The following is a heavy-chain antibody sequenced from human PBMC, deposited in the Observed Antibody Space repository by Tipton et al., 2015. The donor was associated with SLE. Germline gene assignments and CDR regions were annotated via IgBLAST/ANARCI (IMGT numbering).Heavy chain of an antibody. CDR3: AREYYDSSGYYSSFDY. V-gene: IGHV4-38-2*02. D-gene: IGHD3-22*01. CDR1: GYSISSGYY. J-gene: IGHJ4*02. Sequence: TLSLTCTVSGYSISSGYYWGWIRQPPGKGLEWIGSIYYSGSTNYNPSLKSRVTISVDTSKNQFSLKLSSVTAADTAVYYCAREYYDSSGYYSSFDYWGQGTLVTVSS. CDR2: IYYSGST.